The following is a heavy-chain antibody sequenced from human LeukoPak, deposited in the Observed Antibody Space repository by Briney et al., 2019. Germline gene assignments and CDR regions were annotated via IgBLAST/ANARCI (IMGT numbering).Heavy chain of an antibody. J-gene: IGHJ4*02. Sequence: SETLSLTCTVSGGSISSYYWSWIRQHPGKGLEWSGYIYDSGSTNYNPSLKSRVTVSVDTSKNQFSLKLTSVTAMDTAVYYCARDHYDSSGYYSFDYWGQGTLVTVSS. V-gene: IGHV4-59*01. CDR2: IYDSGST. CDR1: GGSISSYY. CDR3: ARDHYDSSGYYSFDY. D-gene: IGHD3-22*01.